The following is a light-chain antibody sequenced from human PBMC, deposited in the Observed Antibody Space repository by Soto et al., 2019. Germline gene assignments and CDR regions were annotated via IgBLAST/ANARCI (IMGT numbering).Light chain of an antibody. Sequence: EIGLTQSPGTLSLSPGERATLSCRASQSVSSSNLAWYQQKPGQAPSLLIYGASTRATGTPARFSGSGSGTDFTLTISRLEPEDFAVYYCQQYGSSPTFGQGTKVDIK. CDR3: QQYGSSPT. J-gene: IGKJ1*01. CDR1: QSVSSSN. CDR2: GAS. V-gene: IGKV3-20*01.